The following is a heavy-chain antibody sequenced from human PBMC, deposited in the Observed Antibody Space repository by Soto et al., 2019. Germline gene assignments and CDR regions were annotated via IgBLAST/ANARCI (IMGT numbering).Heavy chain of an antibody. CDR1: GYTLTELS. CDR3: ATAKSGYKLYYYYYGIDF. Sequence: SVKVSCKVSGYTLTELSMHWVRQAPGKGLEWMGGFDPEDGETIYAQKFQGRVTMTEDTSKDTAYMEMSSLRSEDTAVYYCATAKSGYKLYYYYYGIDFWGQGNTVTVSS. CDR2: FDPEDGET. V-gene: IGHV1-24*01. J-gene: IGHJ6*02. D-gene: IGHD3-22*01.